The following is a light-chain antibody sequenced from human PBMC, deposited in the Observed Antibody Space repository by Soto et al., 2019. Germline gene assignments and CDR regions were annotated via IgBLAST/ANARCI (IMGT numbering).Light chain of an antibody. V-gene: IGLV2-23*02. J-gene: IGLJ2*01. CDR1: SSDFGSYNL. Sequence: QSVLTQPASVSGSPGQSITISCSGTSSDFGSYNLVSWYQQHPGKAPKLMIYEVSKRPSGVSNHFSGSKSGNTASLTISGLQAEDEADYYCCSYAGSSTLVFGGGTKLTVL. CDR3: CSYAGSSTLV. CDR2: EVS.